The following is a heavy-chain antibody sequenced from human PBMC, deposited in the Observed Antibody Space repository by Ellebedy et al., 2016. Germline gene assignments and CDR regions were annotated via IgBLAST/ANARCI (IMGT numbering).Heavy chain of an antibody. CDR2: IKQDGSEK. CDR3: ARGSGDRGLRPMKPSDY. J-gene: IGHJ4*02. D-gene: IGHD4-17*01. Sequence: GGSLRLXXAASGFTFSSYWMSWVRQAPGKGLEWVANIKQDGSEKYYVDSVKGRFTISRDNAKNSLYLQMNSLRAEDTAVYYCARGSGDRGLRPMKPSDYWGQGTLVTVSS. V-gene: IGHV3-7*03. CDR1: GFTFSSYW.